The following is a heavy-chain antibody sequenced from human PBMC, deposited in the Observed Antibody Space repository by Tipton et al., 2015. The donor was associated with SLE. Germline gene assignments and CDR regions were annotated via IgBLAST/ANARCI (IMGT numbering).Heavy chain of an antibody. J-gene: IGHJ4*02. V-gene: IGHV4-31*11. CDR3: ARARRTTSSHFDY. CDR1: GDSISNGDDY. CDR2: IYYGGGT. D-gene: IGHD1-14*01. Sequence: TLSLTCAVSGDSISNGDDYWSWIRQPPGKGLEWIGNIYYGGGTYYNPSLESRVTISLDTSKNQFSLRLTSMTPADTALYYCARARRTTSSHFDYWGQGTLVTVSS.